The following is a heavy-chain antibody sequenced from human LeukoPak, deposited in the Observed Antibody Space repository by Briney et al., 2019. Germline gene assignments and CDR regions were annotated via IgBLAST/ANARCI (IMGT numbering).Heavy chain of an antibody. D-gene: IGHD3-10*01. Sequence: SETLSLTCTVSGGSISSDYWQWIRQPPGKGLEWIGYIYNSGSNNYNPSLKSRVTISIDTSKNQFSLKLTSAIAADTAVYYCATRGYWGQGTLVTVSS. CDR2: IYNSGSN. J-gene: IGHJ4*02. CDR3: ATRGY. V-gene: IGHV4-59*08. CDR1: GGSISSDY.